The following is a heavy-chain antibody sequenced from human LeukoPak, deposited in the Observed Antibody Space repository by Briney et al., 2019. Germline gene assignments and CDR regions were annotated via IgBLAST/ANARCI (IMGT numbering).Heavy chain of an antibody. CDR1: GFTFDDYG. V-gene: IGHV3-20*04. J-gene: IGHJ4*02. CDR2: INWNGGST. D-gene: IGHD1-26*01. CDR3: ARDVWGATTGLVDY. Sequence: PGGSLRLSCAASGFTFDDYGMSWVRQAPGKGLEWVSGINWNGGSTGYADSVKGRFTISRDNAKNSLYLQMNSLRAEDTALYYCARDVWGATTGLVDYWGQGTLVTVSS.